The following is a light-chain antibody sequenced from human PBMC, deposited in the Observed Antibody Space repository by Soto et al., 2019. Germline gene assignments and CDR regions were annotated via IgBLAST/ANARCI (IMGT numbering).Light chain of an antibody. J-gene: IGLJ2*01. Sequence: QSALTQPASVSGSPGQSITISCTGTSSDVGGYNYVSWYQHHPGKAPKLMIFEVDHRPSGVSSRFSGSKSGNTASLTISGLQTEDEADYYCTSYTTNTYVIFGGGTKVTVL. CDR1: SSDVGGYNY. CDR2: EVD. CDR3: TSYTTNTYVI. V-gene: IGLV2-14*01.